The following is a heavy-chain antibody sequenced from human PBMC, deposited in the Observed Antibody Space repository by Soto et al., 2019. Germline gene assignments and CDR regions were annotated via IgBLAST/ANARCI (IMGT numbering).Heavy chain of an antibody. Sequence: EVQLVESGGGLVQPGGSLRLSCAASGFTFSSYWMSWVRQAPGKGLEWVANIKQDGSEKYYVDSVKGRFTISRDNAKNSLYLQMNSLRAEDTAVYYCARDPYGDSPPFNYWGQGTLVTVSS. V-gene: IGHV3-7*01. D-gene: IGHD4-17*01. CDR1: GFTFSSYW. CDR3: ARDPYGDSPPFNY. CDR2: IKQDGSEK. J-gene: IGHJ4*02.